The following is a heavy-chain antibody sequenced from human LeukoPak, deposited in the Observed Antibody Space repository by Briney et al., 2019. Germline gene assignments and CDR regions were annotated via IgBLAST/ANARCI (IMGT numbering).Heavy chain of an antibody. V-gene: IGHV5-51*01. CDR1: GYSFTTSW. D-gene: IGHD3-16*01. CDR3: ARRSLAWGVYYFDY. J-gene: IGHJ4*02. Sequence: GESLKISCKGSGYSFTTSWIAWVRQMPGKGLEWMGIVYPGDSDSIYSPSFQGQVTISADKSISAAYLQWSSLKASDTGMYYCARRSLAWGVYYFDYWGQGTLVAVSS. CDR2: VYPGDSDS.